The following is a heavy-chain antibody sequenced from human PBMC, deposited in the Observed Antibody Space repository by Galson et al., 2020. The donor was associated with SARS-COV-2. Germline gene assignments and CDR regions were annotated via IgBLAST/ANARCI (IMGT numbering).Heavy chain of an antibody. CDR3: ARFFWDGYSFDY. CDR2: IYWDDDK. J-gene: IGHJ4*02. V-gene: IGHV2-5*02. D-gene: IGHD3-3*01. Sequence: SGPTLVKPTQTLTLTCTFSGFSFRSSAVGVGWIRQPPGKALEWLALIYWDDDKRYSPSLKNRLTIIKDTSKNQVVLTMTNMDPVDTATYYCARFFWDGYSFDYWGQGTLVTVSS. CDR1: GFSFRSSAVG.